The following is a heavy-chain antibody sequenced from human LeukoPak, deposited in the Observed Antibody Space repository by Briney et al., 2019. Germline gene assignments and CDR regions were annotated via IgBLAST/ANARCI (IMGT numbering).Heavy chain of an antibody. V-gene: IGHV3-21*01. Sequence: GGSVRLSCAASGFTFSSYSMNWVRQAPGKGLEWVSSISSSSSYIYYADSVKGRFTISRDNAKNSLYLQMNSLRAEDTAVYYCAKFIAAPFYFDYWGQGTLVTVSS. CDR3: AKFIAAPFYFDY. D-gene: IGHD6-13*01. J-gene: IGHJ4*02. CDR2: ISSSSSYI. CDR1: GFTFSSYS.